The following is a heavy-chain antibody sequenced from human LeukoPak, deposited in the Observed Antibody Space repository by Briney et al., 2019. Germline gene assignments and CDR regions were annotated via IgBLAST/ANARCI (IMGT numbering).Heavy chain of an antibody. CDR3: ARAYSSGWYIFDY. V-gene: IGHV3-7*05. J-gene: IGHJ4*02. Sequence: GGSLRLSCAASGFTFTTYWMSWVRQAPGKGLEWVANISQDGGEKYYVDSLKGRFTISRDNAKNSLYLQMNSLRAEDTAVYYCARAYSSGWYIFDYWGQGALVTVSS. D-gene: IGHD6-19*01. CDR1: GFTFTTYW. CDR2: ISQDGGEK.